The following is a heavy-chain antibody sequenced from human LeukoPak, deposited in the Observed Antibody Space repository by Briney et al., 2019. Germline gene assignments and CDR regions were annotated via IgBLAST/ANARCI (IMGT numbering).Heavy chain of an antibody. Sequence: GKSLRLSCAASGFTFDDYAMHWVRQAPGKGLEWVSGISWNSGSMGYADSVKGRFTISRDNAKNSLYLQMNSLRAEDTALYYCAKGGAYYDSSGYYPFDYWGQGTLVTVSS. CDR3: AKGGAYYDSSGYYPFDY. D-gene: IGHD3-22*01. CDR1: GFTFDDYA. CDR2: ISWNSGSM. J-gene: IGHJ4*02. V-gene: IGHV3-9*01.